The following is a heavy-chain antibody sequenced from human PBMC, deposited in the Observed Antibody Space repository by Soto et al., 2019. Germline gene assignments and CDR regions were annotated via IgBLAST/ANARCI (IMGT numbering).Heavy chain of an antibody. D-gene: IGHD3-9*01. V-gene: IGHV1-24*01. J-gene: IGHJ4*02. CDR3: ATRPLGITIFQRAFDY. CDR1: VYTLTELS. CDR2: FDPEDGET. Sequence: ASVKVSCKVSVYTLTELSMHWVRQAPGKGLEWMGGFDPEDGETIYAQKFQGRVTMTEDTSTDTAYMELSSLRSEDTAVYYCATRPLGITIFQRAFDYWGQGTLVTVSS.